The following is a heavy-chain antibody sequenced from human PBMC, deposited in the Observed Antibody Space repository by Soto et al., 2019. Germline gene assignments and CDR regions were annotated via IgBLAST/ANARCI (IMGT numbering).Heavy chain of an antibody. CDR3: ARKRKRRPVFYVDY. CDR1: GGPFNTFG. CDR2: IIPKYGTT. D-gene: IGHD2-2*01. V-gene: IGHV1-69*01. Sequence: QVQLMQSGAEVTKPGSSVKVSCKASGGPFNTFGISWVRQAPGQGLEWMGGIIPKYGTTNYARRFQGRVTITADESTTTAYLELSSLRHDDTAIYYCARKRKRRPVFYVDYWGQGTPISVTS. J-gene: IGHJ4*02.